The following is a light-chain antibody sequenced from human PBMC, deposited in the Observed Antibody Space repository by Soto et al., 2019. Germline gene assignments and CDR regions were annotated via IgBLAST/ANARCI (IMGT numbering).Light chain of an antibody. Sequence: QSVLTQPPSVSGAPGQRVTISCTGSSSNIGAGYDVHWYQQLPGTAPKLLIYGDSNRPSGVPDRFSGSKSGTSASLAITGLRAEDEADYYCQSYDSRLSVVFGGGTKVTVL. CDR1: SSNIGAGYD. CDR2: GDS. V-gene: IGLV1-40*01. J-gene: IGLJ2*01. CDR3: QSYDSRLSVV.